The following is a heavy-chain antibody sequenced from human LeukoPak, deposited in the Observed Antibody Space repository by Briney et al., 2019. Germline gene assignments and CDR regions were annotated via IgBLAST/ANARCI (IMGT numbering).Heavy chain of an antibody. J-gene: IGHJ4*02. D-gene: IGHD2-15*01. V-gene: IGHV3-23*01. Sequence: GGSLRLSCAASGFPFSSHAMSWVRQPPGKGLEWVAAISNGKTYYADSVRGRFAISRDDSTNTVYLHMNRLRAEDTAVYYCARDGGLNTNFDYWGQGTLVTVSS. CDR1: GFPFSSHA. CDR3: ARDGGLNTNFDY. CDR2: ISNGKT.